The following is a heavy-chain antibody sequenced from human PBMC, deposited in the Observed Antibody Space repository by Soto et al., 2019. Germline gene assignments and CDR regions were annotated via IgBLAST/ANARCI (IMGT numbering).Heavy chain of an antibody. Sequence: PGGSLRLSCVASGFTFSSYEMNWVRQAPGKGLEWVSYITSSGSTTYYADSVKGRFTISRDNAKTSLYLQMNSLRAEDTAVYYCARGNSQVTVYWGQGTLVTVSS. J-gene: IGHJ4*02. CDR3: ARGNSQVTVY. CDR2: ITSSGSTT. D-gene: IGHD2-21*01. CDR1: GFTFSSYE. V-gene: IGHV3-48*03.